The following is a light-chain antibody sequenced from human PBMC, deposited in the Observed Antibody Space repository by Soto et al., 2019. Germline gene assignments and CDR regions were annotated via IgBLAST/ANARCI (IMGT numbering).Light chain of an antibody. J-gene: IGLJ1*01. CDR3: QSHDTSLSGYV. CDR1: SSNIGAGYD. CDR2: GNT. Sequence: QLVLTQSPSVSGAPGQRVTISCTGSSSNIGAGYDVHWYQQLPGTAPKLLIYGNTNRPSGVPDRFSGSKSGTSASLAITGLQAEDEADYYCQSHDTSLSGYVFGTGTKVTVL. V-gene: IGLV1-40*01.